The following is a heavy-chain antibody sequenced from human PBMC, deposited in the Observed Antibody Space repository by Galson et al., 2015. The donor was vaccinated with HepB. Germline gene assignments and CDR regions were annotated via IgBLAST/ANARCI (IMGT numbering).Heavy chain of an antibody. CDR1: GFTFSSYA. CDR3: AKEAGGSYYYGSTPFDY. CDR2: ISGSGGST. Sequence: SLRLSCAASGFTFSSYAMSWVRQAPGKGLEWVSAISGSGGSTYYADSVKGRFTISRDNSKNTLYLQMNSLRAEDTAVYYCAKEAGGSYYYGSTPFDYWGQGTLVTVSS. D-gene: IGHD3-10*01. J-gene: IGHJ4*02. V-gene: IGHV3-23*01.